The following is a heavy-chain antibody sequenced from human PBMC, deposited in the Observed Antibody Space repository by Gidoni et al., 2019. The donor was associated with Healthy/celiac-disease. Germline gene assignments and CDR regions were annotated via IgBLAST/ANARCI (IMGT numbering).Heavy chain of an antibody. D-gene: IGHD3-10*01. Sequence: QVQLVQPGAEVKKPGSSVKVSCKASGVTFSSYAIRCVRQAPGQGFEWRGGILPSCGTANYAQKVQGRVTITADESTSTAYMELISLRSEYTAGYYCARENLYGSGSYWGQGTLVTVSS. CDR2: ILPSCGTA. CDR1: GVTFSSYA. V-gene: IGHV1-69*01. CDR3: ARENLYGSGSY. J-gene: IGHJ4*02.